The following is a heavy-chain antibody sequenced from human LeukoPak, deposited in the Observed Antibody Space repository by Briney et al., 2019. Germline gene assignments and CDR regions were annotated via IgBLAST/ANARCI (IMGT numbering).Heavy chain of an antibody. CDR2: INHSGST. V-gene: IGHV4-34*01. D-gene: IGHD1-1*01. Sequence: PSETLSLTCAVYGESFSGYYWSWIRQPPGKGLEWIGEINHSGSTNYNPSLKSRVTISVDTSKNQFSLRLSSVTAADTAVYFCAGDQLALNALNIWGQGTMVSVSS. CDR1: GESFSGYY. J-gene: IGHJ3*02. CDR3: AGDQLALNALNI.